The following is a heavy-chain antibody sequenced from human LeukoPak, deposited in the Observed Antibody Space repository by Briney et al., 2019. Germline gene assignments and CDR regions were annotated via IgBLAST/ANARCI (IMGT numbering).Heavy chain of an antibody. CDR3: AKWGDYDVLTGYYVSDY. V-gene: IGHV3-23*01. Sequence: PGGSLRLSCAASGFTFSSYAMSWVRQAPGKGLEWVSAITGGGSGIYYADSMKSRFTISRDNSKNTLHLQINSLRAEDTAVYYCAKWGDYDVLTGYYVSDYWGQGTLVTVSS. D-gene: IGHD3-9*01. CDR2: ITGGGSGI. CDR1: GFTFSSYA. J-gene: IGHJ4*02.